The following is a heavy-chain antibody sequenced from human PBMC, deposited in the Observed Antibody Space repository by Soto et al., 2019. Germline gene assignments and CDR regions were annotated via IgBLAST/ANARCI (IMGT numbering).Heavy chain of an antibody. CDR2: IYPGDSDT. D-gene: IGHD2-15*01. V-gene: IGHV5-51*01. CDR1: GYSFTSYW. Sequence: GESLKISCKGSGYSFTSYWIGWVRQMPGKGLEWMGIIYPGDSDTRYSPSFQGQVTISADKSISTAYLQWSSLKASDTAMYYCARAIGYCSGGSCEDYYYFDYWGQGTLVTVSS. J-gene: IGHJ4*02. CDR3: ARAIGYCSGGSCEDYYYFDY.